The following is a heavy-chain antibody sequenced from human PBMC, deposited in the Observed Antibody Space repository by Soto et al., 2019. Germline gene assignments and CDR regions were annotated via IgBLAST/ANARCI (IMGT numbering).Heavy chain of an antibody. V-gene: IGHV1-46*01. CDR3: ARSRAPGASDAFDI. CDR1: GYTFTRHY. CDR2: INPSGGSP. D-gene: IGHD2-8*02. J-gene: IGHJ3*02. Sequence: SVKVSCEASGYTFTRHYIYWVRQAPGEGLQWMGFINPSGGSPVYPQKFQGTVTMTSDTSTSTVYMELSSLRSEDTGVYYCARSRAPGASDAFDIWGQGTMVTVSS.